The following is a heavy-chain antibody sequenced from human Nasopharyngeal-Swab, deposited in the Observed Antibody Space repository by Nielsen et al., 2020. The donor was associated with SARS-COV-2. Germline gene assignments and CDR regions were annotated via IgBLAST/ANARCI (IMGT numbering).Heavy chain of an antibody. CDR2: ILVNRYT. J-gene: IGHJ4*02. D-gene: IGHD3-3*01. V-gene: IGHV4-39*02. CDR1: GGSITSSRHR. Sequence: SETLSLTCTVSGGSITSSRHRWGWIRRPPRKGLQWIGQILVNRYTEYHPSVRGRITVYADTSENYFSLRLSSVTAADTAVYYCARLDPFGSEDKWGQGTLVTVSS. CDR3: ARLDPFGSEDK.